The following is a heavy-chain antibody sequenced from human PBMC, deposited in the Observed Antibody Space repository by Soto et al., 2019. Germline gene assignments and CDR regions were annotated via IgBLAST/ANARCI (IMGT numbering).Heavy chain of an antibody. CDR2: INPSGANT. CDR3: AKCGSHCYSED. V-gene: IGHV3-23*01. Sequence: EVQLLESGGGLVQPGGSLRLSCAVSGFTFSSFAMTWVHQVPGKGLAWVSAINPSGANTYYADSVRGRFTISRDNSKNTLYLQMNSLRAEDTAVYYCAKCGSHCYSEDWGQGILVTVSS. J-gene: IGHJ4*02. CDR1: GFTFSSFA. D-gene: IGHD1-26*01.